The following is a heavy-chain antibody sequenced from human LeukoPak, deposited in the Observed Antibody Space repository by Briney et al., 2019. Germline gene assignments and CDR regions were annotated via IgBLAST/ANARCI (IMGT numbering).Heavy chain of an antibody. CDR1: GFTFSSYE. Sequence: GGSLRLSCAASGFTFSSYEMNWIRQAPGKGLEWVSYISSSGSTIYYADSVKGRFTISRDNAKNSLYLQMNSLRAEDTAVYYCAELGITMIGCVWGKGTTVTISS. CDR3: AELGITMIGCV. D-gene: IGHD3-10*02. V-gene: IGHV3-48*03. J-gene: IGHJ6*04. CDR2: ISSSGSTI.